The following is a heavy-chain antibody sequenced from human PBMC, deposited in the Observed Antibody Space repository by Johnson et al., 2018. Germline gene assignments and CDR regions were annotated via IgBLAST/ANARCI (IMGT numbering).Heavy chain of an antibody. CDR1: GFTFDDYA. V-gene: IGHV3-9*01. J-gene: IGHJ3*02. CDR3: AKDITTSRRGLLDAFDI. CDR2: ISWNSGSI. D-gene: IGHD1-26*01. Sequence: VQLVESGGGLVQXGRSXRLXCAASGFTFDDYAMHWVRQVPGKGLEWVSGISWNSGSIGYADSVKGRFTISRDNAKNSLYPQMTSLRAEDTALYYRAKDITTSRRGLLDAFDIWGQGTRVTVSS.